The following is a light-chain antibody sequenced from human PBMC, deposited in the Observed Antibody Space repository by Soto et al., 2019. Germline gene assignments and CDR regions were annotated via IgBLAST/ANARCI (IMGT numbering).Light chain of an antibody. J-gene: IGKJ5*01. V-gene: IGKV3D-20*01. Sequence: EIVLTQSPATLSLSPGEGANLXCRASQSVGSYFVWYQQKPGLAPRPLIYDSSSRAHVSPDRFSCSGSVTDFTRTISRLEPEDFAVYYGQQYGSSPITFGQGTRLEIK. CDR2: DSS. CDR3: QQYGSSPIT. CDR1: QSVGSY.